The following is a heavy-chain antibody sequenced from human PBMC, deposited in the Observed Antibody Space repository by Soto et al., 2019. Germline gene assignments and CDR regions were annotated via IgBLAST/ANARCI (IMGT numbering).Heavy chain of an antibody. CDR2: TSPAGSST. CDR1: GFTVTSYW. CDR3: ARDRYYDFWSGYFAADAFDI. V-gene: IGHV3-74*01. J-gene: IGHJ3*02. Sequence: GGSLRLSCAASGFTVTSYWMHWVRQAPGKGLVWVSRTSPAGSSTYYADFVRGRFTISKDTAKNTLYLQINSLGAEDTAVYYCARDRYYDFWSGYFAADAFDIWGQGTMVTVSS. D-gene: IGHD3-3*01.